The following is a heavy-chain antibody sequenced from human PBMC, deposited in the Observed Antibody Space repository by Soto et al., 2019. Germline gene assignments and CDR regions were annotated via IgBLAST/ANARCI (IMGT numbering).Heavy chain of an antibody. D-gene: IGHD2-8*01. J-gene: IGHJ6*02. CDR1: GFTFSSYW. Sequence: GGSLRLSCAASGFTFSSYWMSWVRQAPGKGLEWVVNIKQDGSEKYYVDSVKGRFTISRDNAKNSLYLQMNSLRAEDTAVYYCARDLMRYYYGMDVWGQGTTVTVSS. V-gene: IGHV3-7*05. CDR2: IKQDGSEK. CDR3: ARDLMRYYYGMDV.